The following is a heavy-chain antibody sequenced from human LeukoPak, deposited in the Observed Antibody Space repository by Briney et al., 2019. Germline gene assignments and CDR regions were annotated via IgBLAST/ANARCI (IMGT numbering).Heavy chain of an antibody. CDR1: GLTLSNYT. Sequence: GGSLRLSCAPSGLTLSNYTILWLRQAPGKGLEWVSSISSSGTYTYYADSVKGRFTISRDNAKNSVFLQMNSLRAEDTALYYFRRSPYISPWNSCDYSSQGTLVTVSS. D-gene: IGHD1-7*01. CDR2: ISSSGTYT. V-gene: IGHV3-21*01. CDR3: RRSPYISPWNSCDY. J-gene: IGHJ4*02.